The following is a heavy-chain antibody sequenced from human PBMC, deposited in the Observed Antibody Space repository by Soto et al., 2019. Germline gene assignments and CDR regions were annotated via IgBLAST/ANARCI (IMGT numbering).Heavy chain of an antibody. J-gene: IGHJ4*02. D-gene: IGHD5-12*01. CDR3: TTFFIVATTYFDY. V-gene: IGHV3-15*07. CDR1: GFTFSNAW. Sequence: VQLVESGGGLVQPGGSLRLSCAASGFTFSNAWMNWVRQAPGKGLEWVGRIKSKTDGGTTDYAAPVKGRFTISRDDSKNTLYLQMNSLKTEDTAVYYCTTFFIVATTYFDYWGQGTLVTVSS. CDR2: IKSKTDGGTT.